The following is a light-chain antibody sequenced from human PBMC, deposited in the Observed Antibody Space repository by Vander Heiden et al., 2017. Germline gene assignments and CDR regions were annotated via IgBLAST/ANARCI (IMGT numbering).Light chain of an antibody. Sequence: SYELTPPPSVSVSPGQTASITCSADRLGGKYACWYQQKPGQSPVLVIYQDAQRPSGIPERFSGSNSGNTATLTITGTQAMDEADYYCQTWDGSTVVFGGGTKLTAL. CDR1: RLGGKY. CDR2: QDA. CDR3: QTWDGSTVV. V-gene: IGLV3-1*01. J-gene: IGLJ3*02.